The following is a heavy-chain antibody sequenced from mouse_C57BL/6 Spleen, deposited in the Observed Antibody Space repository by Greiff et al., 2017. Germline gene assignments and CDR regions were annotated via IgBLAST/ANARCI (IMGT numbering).Heavy chain of an antibody. CDR2: IDPSDSYT. CDR1: GYTFTSYW. CDR3: ARRDYGSSLWFAY. D-gene: IGHD1-1*01. V-gene: IGHV1-69*01. Sequence: QVQLQQPGAELVMPGASVKLSCKASGYTFTSYWMHWVKQRPGQGLEWIGEIDPSDSYTNYNQKFKGKSTLTVDKSSSTAYMQLSSLTSEDSAVYYCARRDYGSSLWFAYWGQGTLVTVSA. J-gene: IGHJ3*01.